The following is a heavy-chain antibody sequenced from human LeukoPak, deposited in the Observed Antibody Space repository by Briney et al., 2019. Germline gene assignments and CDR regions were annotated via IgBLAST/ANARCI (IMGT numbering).Heavy chain of an antibody. V-gene: IGHV3-30*18. CDR2: ISYDASNK. CDR1: GFTFSCYG. CDR3: AKSHGYSYGFDY. Sequence: QTGGSLRLSCAASGFTFSCYGMHWVRQTPGKGLEWVAVISYDASNKYYADSVKGRFTISRDNSKNTLYLQMNSLRAEDTAVYYCAKSHGYSYGFDYWGQGTLVTASS. J-gene: IGHJ4*02. D-gene: IGHD5-18*01.